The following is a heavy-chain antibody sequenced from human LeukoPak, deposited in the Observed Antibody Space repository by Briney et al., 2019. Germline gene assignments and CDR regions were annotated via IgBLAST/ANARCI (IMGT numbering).Heavy chain of an antibody. J-gene: IGHJ4*02. V-gene: IGHV4-59*02. D-gene: IGHD3-10*01. CDR3: GRNLGSGSDH. CDR2: THYRGDI. Sequence: SETLSLTCRVSGASVSSDYWNWIRQSPGRGLEWIGYTHYRGDINYNPSLTSRLTMSVDASSNQVSLKMSSVTAADAAVYYCGRNLGSGSDHWGQGTLVTVSS. CDR1: GASVSSDY.